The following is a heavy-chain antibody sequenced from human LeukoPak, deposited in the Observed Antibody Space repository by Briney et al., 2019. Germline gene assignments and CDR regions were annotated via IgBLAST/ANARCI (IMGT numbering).Heavy chain of an antibody. CDR3: AKELYSYYYYGMDV. Sequence: GGSLRLSCAASGFTFDDYAMHWVRQAPGKGLEWVSGISWNSGSIGYADSVKGRFTIPRDNAKNSLYLQMNSLRAEDTALYYCAKELYSYYYYGMDVWGQGTTVTVSS. D-gene: IGHD2-2*02. CDR2: ISWNSGSI. J-gene: IGHJ6*02. V-gene: IGHV3-9*01. CDR1: GFTFDDYA.